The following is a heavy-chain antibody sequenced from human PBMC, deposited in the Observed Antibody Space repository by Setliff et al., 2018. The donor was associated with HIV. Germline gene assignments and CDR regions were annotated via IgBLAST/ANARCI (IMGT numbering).Heavy chain of an antibody. J-gene: IGHJ3*02. Sequence: SETLSLTCTVSGGSINSYYWSWIRQPPGKGLEWIAYIYYNGNTNYNPSLKSRVTISVDTSKNQFSLKLTSVTAADTAVYYCARSRPSLRAFDIWGQGTMVTVSS. CDR1: GGSINSYY. CDR3: ARSRPSLRAFDI. V-gene: IGHV4-59*01. D-gene: IGHD4-17*01. CDR2: IYYNGNT.